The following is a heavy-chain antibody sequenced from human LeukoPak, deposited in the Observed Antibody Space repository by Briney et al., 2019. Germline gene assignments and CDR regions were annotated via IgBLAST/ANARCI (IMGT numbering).Heavy chain of an antibody. D-gene: IGHD1-26*01. J-gene: IGHJ4*02. CDR3: ARRRYSGSSQHFDY. Sequence: GGSLRLSCAASGFTFSDYFMSWIRQAPGKGLEWVSYISSGGSTIYYADSVKGRFTISRDNAKNSQFLQMNSLRAEDTAVYYCARRRYSGSSQHFDYWGQGTLVTVSS. CDR2: ISSGGSTI. V-gene: IGHV3-11*04. CDR1: GFTFSDYF.